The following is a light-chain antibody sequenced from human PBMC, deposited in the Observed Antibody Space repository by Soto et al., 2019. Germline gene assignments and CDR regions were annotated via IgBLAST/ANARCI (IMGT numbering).Light chain of an antibody. CDR1: QSISSW. CDR2: GAS. CDR3: QQYGGSPRIT. Sequence: DIQLTQSHSTLCASVGDRVTLTCLASQSISSWLAWYQQKPGKAPKLLIYGASSLETEVPSRFSGSGSGTDFTLIINRLEPEDVAIYYCQQYGGSPRITFGQGTRLQIK. V-gene: IGKV1-5*01. J-gene: IGKJ5*01.